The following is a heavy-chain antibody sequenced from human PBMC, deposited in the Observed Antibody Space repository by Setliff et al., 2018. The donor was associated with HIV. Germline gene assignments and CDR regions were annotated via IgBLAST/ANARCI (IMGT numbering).Heavy chain of an antibody. D-gene: IGHD6-19*01. CDR1: GFTFSAHG. CDR3: ANMQWASNAWYSFDY. V-gene: IGHV3-30*02. Sequence: GGSLRLSCAASGFTFSAHGMHWVRQAPGKGLEWVAFINYDESSEYYVDSVKGRVTISRDNSKNTVDLQMNSLRAEDTAVYYCANMQWASNAWYSFDYWGQGALVTVSS. CDR2: INYDESSE. J-gene: IGHJ4*02.